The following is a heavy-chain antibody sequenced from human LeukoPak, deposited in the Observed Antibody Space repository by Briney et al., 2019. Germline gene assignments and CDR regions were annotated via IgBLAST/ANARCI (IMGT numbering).Heavy chain of an antibody. D-gene: IGHD7-27*01. V-gene: IGHV6-1*01. CDR1: GDSASSKSVS. CDR3: VRDFNWGFDY. J-gene: IGHJ4*02. Sequence: SQTLSLTCAISGDSASSKSVSWSWIRQSPSGRLEFLGRTRYRSTWMTFYSLSVQSRMTINADTSRNHVSLRLNSVTPEDTALYYCVRDFNWGFDYWGQGTLVTVSS. CDR2: TRYRSTWMT.